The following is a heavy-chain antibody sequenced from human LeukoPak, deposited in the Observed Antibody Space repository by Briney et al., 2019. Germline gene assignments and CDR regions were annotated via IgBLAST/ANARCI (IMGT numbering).Heavy chain of an antibody. CDR1: GFTFSNYA. D-gene: IGHD3-16*01. CDR2: ISYDGRNK. J-gene: IGHJ6*03. Sequence: GGSLRLSCAASGFTFSNYAMHWVRQAPGKGLEWMSVISYDGRNKYFADSVKGRFALSRDNSKNTLYLQMNNLRAEDTAVYYCARVKDPGGYYYYYYMDVWGKGATVTVSS. CDR3: ARVKDPGGYYYYYYMDV. V-gene: IGHV3-30*09.